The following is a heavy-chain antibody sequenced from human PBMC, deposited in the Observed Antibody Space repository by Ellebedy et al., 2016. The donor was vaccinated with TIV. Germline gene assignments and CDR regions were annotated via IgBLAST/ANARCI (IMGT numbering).Heavy chain of an antibody. CDR3: ARHVQMEWLLSPVYGMDV. Sequence: MPGGSLRLSCNVSGASISSYSWSWIRQSPGKGLEWIGFIYYSGSTNYNPSLKSRVTISVDTSKNQFSLKLSSVTAADTAVYYCARHVQMEWLLSPVYGMDVWGQGTTVTVSS. CDR1: GASISSYS. J-gene: IGHJ6*02. D-gene: IGHD3-3*01. CDR2: IYYSGST. V-gene: IGHV4-59*08.